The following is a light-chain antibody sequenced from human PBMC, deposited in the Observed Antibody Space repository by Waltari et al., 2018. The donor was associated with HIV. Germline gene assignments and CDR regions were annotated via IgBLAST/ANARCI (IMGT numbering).Light chain of an antibody. J-gene: IGKJ3*01. CDR2: DAS. CDR1: QRVSSY. Sequence: EIVLTQSTATLSLSPGDRATLYCRASQRVSSYLHWYQQKAGQAPRLLIYDASDRATGIPARFSGSGSGTDFTLTISSLEPEDFAVYYCQHRSNWPPLFTFGPGTKVDIK. V-gene: IGKV3-11*01. CDR3: QHRSNWPPLFT.